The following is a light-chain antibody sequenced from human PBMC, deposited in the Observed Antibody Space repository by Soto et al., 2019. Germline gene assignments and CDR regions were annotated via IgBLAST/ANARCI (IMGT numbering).Light chain of an antibody. CDR3: QQYGSSPPIT. J-gene: IGKJ3*01. CDR1: QSVSTSY. Sequence: EIVLTQSPGTLSLSPGERATLSCRASQSVSTSYLAWYQQKPGQAPRLLIYGASSRATGIPDRFSGSGSGTDFTLTISRLEPEDFAVYYCQQYGSSPPITFGAGTRVGIK. V-gene: IGKV3-20*01. CDR2: GAS.